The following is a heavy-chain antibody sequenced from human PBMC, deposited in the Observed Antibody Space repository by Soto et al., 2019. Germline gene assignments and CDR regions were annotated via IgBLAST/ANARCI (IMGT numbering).Heavy chain of an antibody. CDR3: ARTPSYSSGWYRCYYYMDV. Sequence: GGSLRLSCAASGFTFSSYGMHWFRQAPGKGLEWVAVIWYDGSNKYYADSVKGRFTISRDNSKNTLYLQMNSLRAEDTAVYYCARTPSYSSGWYRCYYYMDVWGKVTTVTVSS. V-gene: IGHV3-33*01. D-gene: IGHD6-19*01. CDR1: GFTFSSYG. J-gene: IGHJ6*03. CDR2: IWYDGSNK.